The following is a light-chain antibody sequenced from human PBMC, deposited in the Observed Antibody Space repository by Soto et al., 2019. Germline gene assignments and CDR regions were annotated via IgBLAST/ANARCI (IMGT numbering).Light chain of an antibody. CDR2: KAS. V-gene: IGKV1-5*03. CDR3: QQYHIYSGT. Sequence: IQLTQSPSSLSASAGDRVTITCRASQTIDSWLAWYQQRPGKPPNLLIYKASTLASGVPSRFSGSGSGTEFTLTINSLQPDDFATYYCQQYHIYSGTFGQGTKV. CDR1: QTIDSW. J-gene: IGKJ1*01.